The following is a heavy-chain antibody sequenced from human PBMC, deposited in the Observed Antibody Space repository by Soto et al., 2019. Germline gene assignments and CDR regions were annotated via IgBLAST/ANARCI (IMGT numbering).Heavy chain of an antibody. J-gene: IGHJ4*02. V-gene: IGHV1-8*01. CDR1: GYTFTSYD. Sequence: ASVKVSCKASGYTFTSYDIKWVRQAPGQGPEWMGWMNPNSGNTGYAQKFQGRVTMTRDTSTTTAYMELTSLRSEATAVYYCAMYSSKSNIFSGAFDYWGQGIRVTVSS. CDR2: MNPNSGNT. D-gene: IGHD3-9*01. CDR3: AMYSSKSNIFSGAFDY.